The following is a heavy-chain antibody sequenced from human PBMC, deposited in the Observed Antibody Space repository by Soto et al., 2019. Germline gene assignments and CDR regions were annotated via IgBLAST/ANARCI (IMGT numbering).Heavy chain of an antibody. Sequence: GASVKVSCKASGYTFTDYYMHWVRQSPGQGLEWMGWISSYNGVTHYAPKFQGRVTMTRDTSTSTVYMELSSLRSEDTAVYYCARATDNDYWGQGTLVTVSS. CDR1: GYTFTDYY. V-gene: IGHV1-2*02. CDR2: ISSYNGVT. J-gene: IGHJ4*02. CDR3: ARATDNDY.